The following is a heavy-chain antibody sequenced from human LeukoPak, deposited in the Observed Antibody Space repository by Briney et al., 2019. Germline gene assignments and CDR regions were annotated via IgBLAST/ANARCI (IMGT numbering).Heavy chain of an antibody. Sequence: GGSLRLSCAASGFTFSIHGVNWVRKAPGKGLGWVSYIINSGGTVYYTDSVQGRFTISRDNARNSLFLQMNSLRDEDTAVYYCARVGRGVYGMDVWGQGTTVTVSS. CDR3: ARVGRGVYGMDV. V-gene: IGHV3-48*02. D-gene: IGHD3-10*01. CDR1: GFTFSIHG. J-gene: IGHJ6*02. CDR2: IINSGGTV.